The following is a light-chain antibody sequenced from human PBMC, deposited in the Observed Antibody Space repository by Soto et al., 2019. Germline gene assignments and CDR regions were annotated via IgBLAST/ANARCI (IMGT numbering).Light chain of an antibody. CDR2: DAS. J-gene: IGKJ3*01. Sequence: EIVLTQSPATLSLSPGERATLSCRASQSVSSYLAWYQQKPGQAPRLLIYDASKMATGIPARFSGSGSGTDFTLTISSLEPEDFAVYYCQQRNNWLDFTFDPGTKVDMK. CDR3: QQRNNWLDFT. V-gene: IGKV3-11*01. CDR1: QSVSSY.